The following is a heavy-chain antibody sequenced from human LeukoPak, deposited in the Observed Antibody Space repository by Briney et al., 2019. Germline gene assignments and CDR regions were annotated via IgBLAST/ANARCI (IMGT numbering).Heavy chain of an antibody. CDR2: IKQDGSEK. CDR1: GFTFSTYW. J-gene: IGHJ4*02. V-gene: IGHV3-7*01. Sequence: GGSLRLSCVASGFTFSTYWMSWVRQAPGKGLEWVANIKQDGSEKYYVDSVKGRFTISRDNSNNTLYLQMNSLRAEDTAVYYCARASTRVVTVSITVAGTVDCWGQGTLVTVSS. CDR3: ARASTRVVTVSITVAGTVDC. D-gene: IGHD6-19*01.